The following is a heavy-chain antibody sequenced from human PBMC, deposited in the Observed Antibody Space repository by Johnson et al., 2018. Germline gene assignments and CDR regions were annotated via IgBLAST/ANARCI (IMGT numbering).Heavy chain of an antibody. CDR1: GIIFSDPY. D-gene: IGHD2-2*01. CDR3: ATLVVLTNIMDSYYAHYMGV. J-gene: IGHJ6*03. CDR2: YRNKAQTYTT. V-gene: IGHV3-72*01. Sequence: SPRPSCAASGIIFSDPYIDWVRRAPGKGLEGVGRYRNKAQTYTTEYAASVRGRLTIPRDDSRSSLYLQMNSLKTEDTAVYYCATLVVLTNIMDSYYAHYMGVWGKGTTVPFSS.